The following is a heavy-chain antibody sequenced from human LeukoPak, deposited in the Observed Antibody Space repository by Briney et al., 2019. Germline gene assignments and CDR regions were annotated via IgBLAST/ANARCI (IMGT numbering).Heavy chain of an antibody. J-gene: IGHJ5*02. V-gene: IGHV3-21*01. CDR2: ISSSSSYI. D-gene: IGHD2-2*01. Sequence: GGSLRLSCAASGFTFSSYSMNWVRQAPGKGLEWVSSISSSSSYIYYADSVKGRFTISRDNAKNSLYLQMNSLRAEDTAVYYCARDGMVVVPAAIREWFDPWGQGTLVTVSS. CDR1: GFTFSSYS. CDR3: ARDGMVVVPAAIREWFDP.